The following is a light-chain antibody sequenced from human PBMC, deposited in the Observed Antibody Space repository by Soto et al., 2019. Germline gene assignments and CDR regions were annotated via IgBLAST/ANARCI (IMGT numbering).Light chain of an antibody. V-gene: IGKV3-15*01. CDR1: QSVSSR. CDR3: PLYNNRPLIT. Sequence: EIVMTQTPANLSVCQEGRARLSSRHSQSVSSRLAWYQQKPGQAPRLLIYGASTRATGIPARFSGSGSGTEFTITNGCLQSKDSAVYYCPLYNNRPLITFGQGTRLEIK. CDR2: GAS. J-gene: IGKJ5*01.